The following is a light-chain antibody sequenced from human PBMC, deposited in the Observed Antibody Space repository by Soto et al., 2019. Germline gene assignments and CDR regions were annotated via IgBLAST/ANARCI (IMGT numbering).Light chain of an antibody. J-gene: IGKJ2*01. CDR2: GAS. CDR3: QQGHNWPLT. V-gene: IGKV3-15*01. Sequence: EIVRTQSPATLSVATGERAILACSASQSISSSLAWYQQKPGQPPRLLIYGASTRATGVPARFTGSGSGSNFTLTIRGLQSEEFAVYYSQQGHNWPLTFGQETRLEI. CDR1: QSISSS.